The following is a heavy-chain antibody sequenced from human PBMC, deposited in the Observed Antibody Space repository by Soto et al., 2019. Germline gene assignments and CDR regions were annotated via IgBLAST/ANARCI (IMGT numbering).Heavy chain of an antibody. CDR1: GGTFNSYA. D-gene: IGHD1-7*01. Sequence: QVQLVQSGAEVKKPGSSVKVSCKASGGTFNSYAISWVRQPPGQGLEWMGGIIPIFGTANYAQKFQGRVTITADESTSTAYMELSSLRSEDTAVYYCARDRVTGTTAGYWFDPWGQGTLVTVSS. CDR3: ARDRVTGTTAGYWFDP. J-gene: IGHJ5*02. V-gene: IGHV1-69*01. CDR2: IIPIFGTA.